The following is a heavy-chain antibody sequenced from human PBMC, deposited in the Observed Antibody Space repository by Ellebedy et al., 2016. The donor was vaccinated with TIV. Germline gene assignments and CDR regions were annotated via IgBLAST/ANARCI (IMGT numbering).Heavy chain of an antibody. J-gene: IGHJ4*02. V-gene: IGHV3-74*01. CDR1: GFIFKNFL. Sequence: PGGSLRLSCGASGFIFKNFLMYWVRQAPGKGPEWVSRISTDGSTTNYADSVKGRFSVSRDNAKNMLYLQMNSLRVEDTAVYYCARGPYDFWSGCFDYWGQGTLVTVSS. D-gene: IGHD3-3*01. CDR3: ARGPYDFWSGCFDY. CDR2: ISTDGSTT.